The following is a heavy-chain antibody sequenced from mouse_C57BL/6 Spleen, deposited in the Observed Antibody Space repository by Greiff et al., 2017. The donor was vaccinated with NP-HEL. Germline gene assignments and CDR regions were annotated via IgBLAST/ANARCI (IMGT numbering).Heavy chain of an antibody. J-gene: IGHJ1*03. CDR1: GYTFTSYG. D-gene: IGHD1-2*01. CDR2: IYPRSGNT. Sequence: QVQLQQSGAELARPGASVKLSCKASGYTFTSYGISWVKQRTGQGLEWIGEIYPRSGNTYYNEKFKGKATLTADKSSSTAYMELRSLTSEDSAVYFCARGLRQSYWYFDVWGTGTTVTVSS. V-gene: IGHV1-81*01. CDR3: ARGLRQSYWYFDV.